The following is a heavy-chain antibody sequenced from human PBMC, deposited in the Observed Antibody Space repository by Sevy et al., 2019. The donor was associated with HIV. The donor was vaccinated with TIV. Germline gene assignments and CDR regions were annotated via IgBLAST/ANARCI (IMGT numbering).Heavy chain of an antibody. Sequence: GESLKISCAASGFTFSSYAMHWVRQAPGKGLEWVAVISYDGSNKYYADSVKGRFTISRDNSKNTLYLQMNSLRAEDTAVYYCARDGPGVVWGSYRFLYFDYWGQGTLVTVSS. CDR1: GFTFSSYA. J-gene: IGHJ4*02. V-gene: IGHV3-30-3*01. D-gene: IGHD3-16*02. CDR3: ARDGPGVVWGSYRFLYFDY. CDR2: ISYDGSNK.